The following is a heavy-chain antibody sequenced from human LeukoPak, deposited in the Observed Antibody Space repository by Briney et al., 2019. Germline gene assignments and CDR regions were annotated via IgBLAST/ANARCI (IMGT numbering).Heavy chain of an antibody. Sequence: GGSLRLSCAASGFTFSSYSMNWVCQAPERGLEWVSSMSNSIHYADSVKGRFTISRDNAKNLLYLQMNSLRDEDTAVYYCAREALEAFDFWGQGTMVTVSS. J-gene: IGHJ3*01. CDR1: GFTFSSYS. CDR3: AREALEAFDF. V-gene: IGHV3-21*06. CDR2: MSNSI. D-gene: IGHD1-1*01.